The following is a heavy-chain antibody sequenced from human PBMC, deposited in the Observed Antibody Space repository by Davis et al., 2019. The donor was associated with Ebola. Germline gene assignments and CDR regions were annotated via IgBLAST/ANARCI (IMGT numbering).Heavy chain of an antibody. CDR1: RGSFSGYY. CDR2: ILHSGNV. CDR3: ARGDKVTPVGKRGLRHLDGFDS. V-gene: IGHV4-34*01. J-gene: IGHJ4*02. Sequence: PSETLSLTCAIYRGSFSGYYWTWIRQPPGKGLEWIGEILHSGNVNYSPSLKSRVTISVDMSKNQFSLTVNSVTAADTGLYFCARGDKVTPVGKRGLRHLDGFDSWGQGTLVTVSS. D-gene: IGHD2-21*02.